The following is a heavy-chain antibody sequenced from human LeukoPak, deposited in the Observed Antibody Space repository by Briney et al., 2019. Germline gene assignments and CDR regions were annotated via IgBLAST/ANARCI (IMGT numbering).Heavy chain of an antibody. CDR1: GFTFNNYA. V-gene: IGHV3-23*01. D-gene: IGHD4-17*01. CDR2: ISGGGETT. Sequence: PGGSLRLSCAASGFTFNNYAMNWVRQAPGKGLEWVSSISGGGETTYYADSSNGRSTISRDDSHNHLYLQKNSSTADETAVYYCARDYADYVGYFFFDYWGQGTLVTVSS. J-gene: IGHJ4*02. CDR3: ARDYADYVGYFFFDY.